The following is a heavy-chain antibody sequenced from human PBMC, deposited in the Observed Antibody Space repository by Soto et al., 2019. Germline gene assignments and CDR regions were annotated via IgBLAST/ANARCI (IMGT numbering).Heavy chain of an antibody. CDR2: FDPEDGET. D-gene: IGHD2-21*01. Sequence: ASVKVSCKIAVYTLTELSRHCRRQTTGKGLEWMGGFDPEDGETIYAQKFQDRFTMTEDTSTDTAYMELSSMRSEDTAVYYCVNLEYCGGDCHTNFAYWGQRTLVTVSS. V-gene: IGHV1-24*01. J-gene: IGHJ4*02. CDR3: VNLEYCGGDCHTNFAY. CDR1: VYTLTELS.